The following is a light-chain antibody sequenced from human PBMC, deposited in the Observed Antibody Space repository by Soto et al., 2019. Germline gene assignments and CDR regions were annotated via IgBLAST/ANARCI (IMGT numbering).Light chain of an antibody. J-gene: IGKJ1*01. CDR3: QQYGSSPQT. CDR1: QSVSSNH. V-gene: IGKV3-20*01. CDR2: GAS. Sequence: ESVLTQSPGTLPLSPGERATLSCRASQSVSSNHLAWYQQKRGQPPRLLIYGASSRATGTPGRFSGSGSGTDFTLTITRLEPEDFAVYYCQQYGSSPQTFGQGTKVDIK.